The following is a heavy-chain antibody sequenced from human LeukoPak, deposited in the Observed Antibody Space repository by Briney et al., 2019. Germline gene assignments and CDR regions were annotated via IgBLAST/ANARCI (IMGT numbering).Heavy chain of an antibody. Sequence: GGSLRLSCAASGFTVSSNYMSWVRQAPGKGLEWVSVIYSGGSIYYADSVKGRFTISRDNSKNTLYLQMNSLRAEDTAVYYCARDFRDGYTFSSDYWGQGTLVTVSS. CDR2: IYSGGSI. V-gene: IGHV3-53*01. D-gene: IGHD5-24*01. CDR1: GFTVSSNY. CDR3: ARDFRDGYTFSSDY. J-gene: IGHJ4*02.